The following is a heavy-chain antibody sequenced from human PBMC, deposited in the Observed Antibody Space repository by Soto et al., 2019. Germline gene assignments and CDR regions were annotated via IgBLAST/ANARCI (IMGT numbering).Heavy chain of an antibody. V-gene: IGHV4-34*01. CDR1: GGSFSGYY. CDR3: ARDSVRDYLYYYYGMDV. D-gene: IGHD4-17*01. Sequence: PSETLSLTCAVYGGSFSGYYWSWIRQPPGKGLEWIGEINHSGSTNYNPSLKSRVTISVDTSKNQFSLKLSSVTAADTAVYYCARDSVRDYLYYYYGMDVWGQGTTVTVSS. J-gene: IGHJ6*02. CDR2: INHSGST.